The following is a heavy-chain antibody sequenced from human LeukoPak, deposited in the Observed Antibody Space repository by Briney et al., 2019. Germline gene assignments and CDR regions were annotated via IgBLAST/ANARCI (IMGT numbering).Heavy chain of an antibody. CDR1: GFTFSTCG. V-gene: IGHV3-23*01. Sequence: PGGSLRLSCAASGFTFSTCGMNWVRKAPGKGLEWVSFISGSGSSIYHADSVKGRFTISRDNSNNTLYLQMNSLRAEDTAVYYCAKDRYGDYSFDSWGQGALVIVSS. J-gene: IGHJ4*02. CDR2: ISGSGSSI. D-gene: IGHD4-17*01. CDR3: AKDRYGDYSFDS.